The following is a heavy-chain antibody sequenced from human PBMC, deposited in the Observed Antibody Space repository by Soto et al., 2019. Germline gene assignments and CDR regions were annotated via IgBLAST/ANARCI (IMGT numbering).Heavy chain of an antibody. CDR3: ARLRYRGYYFDY. V-gene: IGHV4-31*03. J-gene: IGHJ4*02. CDR1: GGSISSGGYY. Sequence: TLSLTCTVSGGSISSGGYYWSWIRQHPGKGLEWIGYIYYSGSTYYNPSLKSRVTISVDTSKNQFSLKLSSVTAADTAVYYCARLRYRGYYFDYWGQGTLVTVSS. CDR2: IYYSGST. D-gene: IGHD1-1*01.